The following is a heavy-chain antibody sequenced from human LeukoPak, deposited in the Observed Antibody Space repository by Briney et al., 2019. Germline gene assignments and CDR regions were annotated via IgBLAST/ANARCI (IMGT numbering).Heavy chain of an antibody. J-gene: IGHJ4*02. CDR2: ISGSGGST. Sequence: PGGSLRLSCAASGFTFSSYAMSWVRQAPGKGLEWVSAISGSGGSTYYADSVKGRFTISRDNSKNTLYLQMNSLRAEDTAVHYCAKDLWFGEYTYYFDYWGQGTLVTVSS. CDR3: AKDLWFGEYTYYFDY. CDR1: GFTFSSYA. V-gene: IGHV3-23*01. D-gene: IGHD3-10*01.